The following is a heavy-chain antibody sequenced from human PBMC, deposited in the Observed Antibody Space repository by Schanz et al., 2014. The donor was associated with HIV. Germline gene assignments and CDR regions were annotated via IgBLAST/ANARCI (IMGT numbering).Heavy chain of an antibody. Sequence: DVQILESGGGLVQPGGSRRLSCAVSGLPFSTSAMSWVRQAPGKGLEWVSDISGSGGNTYYADSVKGRFTISRDNSKNTLSLQMSSLRAEDTAVYYCATAPSRSLLRYSGSYYGAYWGQGTLVTVSS. D-gene: IGHD1-26*01. CDR3: ATAPSRSLLRYSGSYYGAY. V-gene: IGHV3-23*01. J-gene: IGHJ4*02. CDR1: GLPFSTSA. CDR2: ISGSGGNT.